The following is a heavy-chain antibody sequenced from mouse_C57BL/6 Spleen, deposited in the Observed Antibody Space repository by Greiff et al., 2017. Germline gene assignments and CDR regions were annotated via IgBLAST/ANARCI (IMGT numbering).Heavy chain of an antibody. V-gene: IGHV1-82*01. J-gene: IGHJ2*01. CDR3: ARDKTGTGVDC. CDR1: GYAFSSSW. CDR2: IYPGDGDT. D-gene: IGHD4-1*01. Sequence: QVQLQQSGPELVKPGASVKISCKASGYAFSSSWMNWVKQRPGKGLEWIGRIYPGDGDTNYNGKFKGKATLTVDKSSSTAYMQLSSLTSEDSAVYFCARDKTGTGVDCGGPATTLTVSS.